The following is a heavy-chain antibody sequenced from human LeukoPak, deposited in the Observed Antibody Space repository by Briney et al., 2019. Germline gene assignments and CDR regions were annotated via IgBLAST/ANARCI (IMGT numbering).Heavy chain of an antibody. CDR3: ARDSGSYYGYYYYYMDV. V-gene: IGHV1-69*05. CDR1: GGTFSSYA. D-gene: IGHD3-10*01. J-gene: IGHJ6*03. Sequence: GASVKVSCKASGGTFSSYAISWVRQAPGQGLEWMGGIIPIFGTANYAQKFQGRVTITTDESTSTAYMELSSLRSEDTAVYYCARDSGSYYGYYYYYMDVWGKGTTVTVSS. CDR2: IIPIFGTA.